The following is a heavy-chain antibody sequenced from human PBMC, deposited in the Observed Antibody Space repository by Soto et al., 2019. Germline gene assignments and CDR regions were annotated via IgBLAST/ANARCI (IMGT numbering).Heavy chain of an antibody. D-gene: IGHD2-15*01. J-gene: IGHJ5*02. CDR3: AKAPEFSGGSCHP. CDR1: GFTFSSYA. Sequence: EVQLLESGGGLVQPGGSLRLSCTASGFTFSSYAMTWVRQAPGKGLEWVSGISGSGGNTYYADSVKGRFTISRDNSRNTLYLRMNNLRAEDTAVYYCAKAPEFSGGSCHPWGQGTLVTVSS. V-gene: IGHV3-23*01. CDR2: ISGSGGNT.